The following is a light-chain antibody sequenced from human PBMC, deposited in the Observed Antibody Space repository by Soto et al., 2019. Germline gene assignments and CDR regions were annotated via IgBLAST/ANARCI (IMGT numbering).Light chain of an antibody. CDR2: SAS. V-gene: IGKV3-20*01. CDR1: QSVSSSY. CDR3: QQHGSSPWT. Sequence: EIVLTQSPGTLSLSPGERATLSCRASQSVSSSYLAWYQQKPGQAPRLLIYSASSRATGIPDRFSGSGYGTDFTLTISRLEPEDFAVYYCQQHGSSPWTFGQGTKVDIK. J-gene: IGKJ1*01.